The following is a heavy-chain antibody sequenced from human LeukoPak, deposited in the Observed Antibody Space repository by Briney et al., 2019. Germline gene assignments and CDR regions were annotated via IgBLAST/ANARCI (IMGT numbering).Heavy chain of an antibody. Sequence: GGSLRLSCAASGFTFSSYAMSWVRQAPGKGLEWVSAISGSGGSTYYADSVKGWFTISRDNSKNTLYLQMNSLRAEDTAVYYCAKYSGWDHYYFDYWGQGTLVTVSS. CDR2: ISGSGGST. J-gene: IGHJ4*02. V-gene: IGHV3-23*01. D-gene: IGHD6-19*01. CDR1: GFTFSSYA. CDR3: AKYSGWDHYYFDY.